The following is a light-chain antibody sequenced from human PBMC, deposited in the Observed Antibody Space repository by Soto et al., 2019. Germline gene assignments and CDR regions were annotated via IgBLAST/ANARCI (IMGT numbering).Light chain of an antibody. CDR2: AAS. Sequence: DIQMSQSPSSLSASVGDRVTITCRAAESISRHLNWYQQKPGRAPDLLIYAASTLQNGVPSRFTGSGSGTEFTLTITGLQLEDFDTYYCQQAYSTLATLGQGTRLEIK. V-gene: IGKV1-39*01. CDR1: ESISRH. J-gene: IGKJ5*01. CDR3: QQAYSTLAT.